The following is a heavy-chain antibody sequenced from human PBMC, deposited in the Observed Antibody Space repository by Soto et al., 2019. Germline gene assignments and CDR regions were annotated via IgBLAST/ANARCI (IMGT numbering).Heavy chain of an antibody. D-gene: IGHD5-18*01. CDR1: GGSISSYY. CDR3: ARGQLWLLY. V-gene: IGHV4-59*01. Sequence: SETLSLTCTVSGGSISSYYWSWIRQPPGKGLEWIGYIYYSGSTNYNPSLKSRVTISVDTSKNQFSLKLSSVTAADTAVYYCARGQLWLLYWGQGTLVTVSS. J-gene: IGHJ4*02. CDR2: IYYSGST.